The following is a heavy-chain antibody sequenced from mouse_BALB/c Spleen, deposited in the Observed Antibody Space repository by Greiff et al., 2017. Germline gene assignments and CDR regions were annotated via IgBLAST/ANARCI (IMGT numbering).Heavy chain of an antibody. CDR1: GYTFTDYA. CDR2: ISTYYGDA. V-gene: IGHV1S137*01. D-gene: IGHD2-3*01. CDR3: ARRYDGYYAMDY. J-gene: IGHJ4*01. Sequence: QVQLQQSGAELVRPGVSVKISCKGSGYTFTDYAMHWVKQSHAKSLEWIGVISTYYGDASYNQKFKGKATMTVDKSSSTAYMELARLTSEDSAIYYCARRYDGYYAMDYWGQGTSVTVSS.